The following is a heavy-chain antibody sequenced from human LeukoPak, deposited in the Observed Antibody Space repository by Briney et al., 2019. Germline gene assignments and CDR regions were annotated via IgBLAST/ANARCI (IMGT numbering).Heavy chain of an antibody. CDR1: GYTFTGYY. J-gene: IGHJ4*02. Sequence: ASVKVSCKASGYTFTGYYMHGVRQAPGQGLEWMGWINPNSGGTNYAQKFQGRVTMTRDTSISTAYMELSRLRSEDTAVYYCARPGGSGSYYNGIDYWGQGTLVTVSS. V-gene: IGHV1-2*02. D-gene: IGHD3-10*01. CDR2: INPNSGGT. CDR3: ARPGGSGSYYNGIDY.